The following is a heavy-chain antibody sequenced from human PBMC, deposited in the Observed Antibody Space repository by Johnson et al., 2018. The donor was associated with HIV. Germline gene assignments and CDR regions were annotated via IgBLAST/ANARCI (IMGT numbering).Heavy chain of an antibody. CDR1: GFTFSSYG. J-gene: IGHJ3*02. CDR3: AKADDILTGYYKGFDAFDI. Sequence: QEQLVESGGGVVQPGRSLRLSCAASGFTFSSYGMHWVRQAPGKGLEWVAVISYDGSNKYYADSVKGRFTISRDNSKNTLFLQMNSLRAEDTAAYYCAKADDILTGYYKGFDAFDICGQGTMVTVSS. CDR2: ISYDGSNK. V-gene: IGHV3-30*18. D-gene: IGHD3-9*01.